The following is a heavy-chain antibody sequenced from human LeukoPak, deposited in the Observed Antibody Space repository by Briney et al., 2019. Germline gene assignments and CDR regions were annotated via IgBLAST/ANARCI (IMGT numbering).Heavy chain of an antibody. Sequence: SSETLSLTCTVSGGSISSYYWSWIRQPPGKGLEWIGYIYYSGSTNYNPSLKSRVTISVDTSKNQFSLKLSSVTAADTAVYYCARVARQVYVWGSYRQGGYFDYWGQGTLVTVSS. CDR1: GGSISSYY. V-gene: IGHV4-59*01. CDR2: IYYSGST. J-gene: IGHJ4*02. CDR3: ARVARQVYVWGSYRQGGYFDY. D-gene: IGHD3-16*02.